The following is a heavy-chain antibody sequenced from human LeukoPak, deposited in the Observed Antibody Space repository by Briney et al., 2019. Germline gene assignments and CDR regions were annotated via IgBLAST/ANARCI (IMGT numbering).Heavy chain of an antibody. CDR1: GFTFSSYA. J-gene: IGHJ3*02. D-gene: IGHD3-22*01. V-gene: IGHV3-23*01. CDR2: ISGSGGST. Sequence: GGSLRLSCAASGFTFSSYAMSWVRQAPGKGLEWVSAISGSGGSTYYADSVKGRFTISRDNSKNTLYLQMNSLRAEDTAIYYCAKRKVVVITGDAFDIWGQGTMVTVSS. CDR3: AKRKVVVITGDAFDI.